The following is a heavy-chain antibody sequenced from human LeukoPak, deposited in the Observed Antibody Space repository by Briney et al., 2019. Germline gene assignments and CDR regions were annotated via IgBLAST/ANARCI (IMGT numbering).Heavy chain of an antibody. J-gene: IGHJ5*02. D-gene: IGHD3-10*01. Sequence: PGGSLRLSCAASGFTVRRIYMSWVPQAPGKGPEWVSSIYSGGCRKYADFVKGRFTISKDHSKNTLYLQMNSLRAEDTAVDYCARGPYGSGSYGWFDPWGQGTLVTVSA. CDR1: GFTVRRIY. CDR2: IYSGGCR. V-gene: IGHV3-66*01. CDR3: ARGPYGSGSYGWFDP.